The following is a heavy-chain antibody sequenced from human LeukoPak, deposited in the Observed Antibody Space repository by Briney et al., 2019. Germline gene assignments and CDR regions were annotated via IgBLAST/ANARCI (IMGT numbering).Heavy chain of an antibody. V-gene: IGHV3-74*01. Sequence: PGRSLRLSCAASGITFRRYWMHWVRQAPGKGLVWVSRIKSDGSNTNYADSVKGRFTISRDNAENTLYLQMNSLRAEDTAVYYCVRDYYYDGSGSYYPGYWGQGTLVTVSS. CDR3: VRDYYYDGSGSYYPGY. D-gene: IGHD3-22*01. CDR2: IKSDGSNT. CDR1: GITFRRYW. J-gene: IGHJ4*02.